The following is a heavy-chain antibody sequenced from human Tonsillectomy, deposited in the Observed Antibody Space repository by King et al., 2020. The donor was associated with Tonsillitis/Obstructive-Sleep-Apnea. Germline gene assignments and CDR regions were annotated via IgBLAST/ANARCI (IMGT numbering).Heavy chain of an antibody. J-gene: IGHJ6*03. D-gene: IGHD5-18*01. CDR1: GGSISSYY. CDR2: IYYSGST. CDR3: ARRGYSYGPGYYYYMDV. Sequence: QLQESGPGLVKPSETLSLTCTVSGGSISSYYWSWIRQPPGKGLEWIGYIYYSGSTNYNPPLKSRVTISVDTSKNQFSLKLSTVTAADTAVYYCARRGYSYGPGYYYYMDVWGKGTTVTVSS. V-gene: IGHV4-59*01.